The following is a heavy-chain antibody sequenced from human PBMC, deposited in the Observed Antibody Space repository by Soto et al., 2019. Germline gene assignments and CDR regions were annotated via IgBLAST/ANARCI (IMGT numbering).Heavy chain of an antibody. D-gene: IGHD3-10*01. Sequence: EVQLLESGGGLVQPGGSLRLSCAASGFTFSSYAMSWVRQAPGKGLEWVSAISGSGGSTYYADSVKGRFTISRDNSKNTLYLQMNSRRAEDTAVYYCAKENVFPGKSRVLGTSDYWGQGTLVTVSS. J-gene: IGHJ4*02. CDR2: ISGSGGST. CDR3: AKENVFPGKSRVLGTSDY. CDR1: GFTFSSYA. V-gene: IGHV3-23*01.